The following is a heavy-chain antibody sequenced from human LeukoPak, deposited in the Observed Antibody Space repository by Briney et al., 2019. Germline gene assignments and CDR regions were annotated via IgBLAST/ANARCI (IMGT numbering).Heavy chain of an antibody. V-gene: IGHV4-59*01. J-gene: IGHJ4*02. CDR2: IYYSGST. Sequence: PSETLSLTCTVSGGSISSYYWSWIRQPPGKGLEWIGYIYYSGSTNYNPSLKSRVTISVDTSKNQFSLKLSSVTAADTAVYYCARDHGYDILTGYYQGGFGYWGQGTLVTVSS. CDR3: ARDHGYDILTGYYQGGFGY. CDR1: GGSISSYY. D-gene: IGHD3-9*01.